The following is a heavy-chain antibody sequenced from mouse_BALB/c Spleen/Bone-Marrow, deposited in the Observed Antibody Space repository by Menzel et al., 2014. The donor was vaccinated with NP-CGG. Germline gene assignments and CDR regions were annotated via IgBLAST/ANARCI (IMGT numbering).Heavy chain of an antibody. J-gene: IGHJ3*01. CDR1: GYTFTDYA. CDR2: ISTYSGNT. D-gene: IGHD3-2*01. V-gene: IGHV1-67*01. Sequence: VKLVESGPELVRPGVSAKISCKGSGYTFTDYAMHWVKQSHAKSLEWIGVISTYSGNTNYNQKFKGKATMTVDKSSSTAYMELARLTSEDSAIYYCARGRQLGLRSFAYWGQGTLVTVSA. CDR3: ARGRQLGLRSFAY.